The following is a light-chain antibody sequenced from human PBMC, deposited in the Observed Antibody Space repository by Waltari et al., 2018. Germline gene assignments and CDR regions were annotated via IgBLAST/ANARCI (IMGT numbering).Light chain of an antibody. CDR2: WAS. J-gene: IGKJ2*01. V-gene: IGKV4-1*01. CDR1: QSVLYSSNNKNY. Sequence: DIVMTQSPHSLAVSLGERATINCKSSQSVLYSSNNKNYLAWYQQKPGQPPKLLIYWASTRESGVPDRFSGSGSGTDFTLTISSLQAEDVAVYYCQQYYSTLYTFGQGTKLEIK. CDR3: QQYYSTLYT.